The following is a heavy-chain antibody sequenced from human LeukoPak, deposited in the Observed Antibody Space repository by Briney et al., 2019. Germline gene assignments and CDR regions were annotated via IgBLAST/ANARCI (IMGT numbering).Heavy chain of an antibody. CDR2: INAGNGNT. CDR3: ARDYSGSYYRNTFDY. Sequence: ASVKVSCKASGYTFTSYAMHWVRQAPGQRLEWMGWINAGNGNTKYSQKFQGRVTITRDTSASTAYMELSSLRSEDTAVYYCARDYSGSYYRNTFDYWGQGTLVTVSS. V-gene: IGHV1-3*01. CDR1: GYTFTSYA. J-gene: IGHJ4*02. D-gene: IGHD1-26*01.